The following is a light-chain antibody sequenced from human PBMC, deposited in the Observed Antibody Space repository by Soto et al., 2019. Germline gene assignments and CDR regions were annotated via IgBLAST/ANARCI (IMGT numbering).Light chain of an antibody. J-gene: IGLJ3*02. CDR1: SSDAGAYNY. V-gene: IGLV2-11*01. CDR3: CSYAGSYTVV. CDR2: DVS. Sequence: QSALTKPRSVSGSPGQSVTISCTGTSSDAGAYNYVSWYQQHPGKVPKLMIYDVSRRPSGVPDRFSGSKSGNTASLTISGLQADDEADYYCCSYAGSYTVVFGGGTKLTVL.